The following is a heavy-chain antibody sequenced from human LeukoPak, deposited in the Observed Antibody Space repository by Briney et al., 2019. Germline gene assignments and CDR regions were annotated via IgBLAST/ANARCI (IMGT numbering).Heavy chain of an antibody. V-gene: IGHV3-11*06. J-gene: IGHJ3*02. CDR2: ISSSSSYT. Sequence: GGSLRLSCAASGFTFSDYYMSWIRQAPGKGLEWVSYISSSSSYTNYADSVKGRFTISRDNAKNSLYLQMNSLRAEDTAVYYCARERIADRHAFDIWGQRTMATVSS. CDR1: GFTFSDYY. D-gene: IGHD6-13*01. CDR3: ARERIADRHAFDI.